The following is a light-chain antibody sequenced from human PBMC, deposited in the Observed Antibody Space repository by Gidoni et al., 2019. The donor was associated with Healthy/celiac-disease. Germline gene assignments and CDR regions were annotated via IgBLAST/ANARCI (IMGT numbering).Light chain of an antibody. CDR3: QSADSSGIVV. CDR2: KDS. Sequence: SYELTQTPSVSVSPGQTARITCSGDALPKQYAYWYQQKPGQAPVLVIYKDSERPSGIPERFSGSSSGTTVTLTISGVQAEDEADYYGQSADSSGIVVFGGGTKLTVL. J-gene: IGLJ2*01. V-gene: IGLV3-25*02. CDR1: ALPKQY.